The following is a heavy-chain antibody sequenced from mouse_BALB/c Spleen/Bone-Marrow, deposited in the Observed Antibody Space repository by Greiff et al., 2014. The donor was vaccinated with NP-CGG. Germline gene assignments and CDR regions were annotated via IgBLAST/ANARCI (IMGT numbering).Heavy chain of an antibody. Sequence: QVQLQQPGPDLVRPGSSVKMSCKASGYTFTTYWMHWVKQRPGQGLEWIGMIDPSTSETRLNQKLKDKATLIVDKSSNTAYMQLSSLTSEDSAVYYCARRTLAMDYWGQGTPVTVSS. CDR2: IDPSTSET. CDR1: GYTFTTYW. J-gene: IGHJ4*01. CDR3: ARRTLAMDY. V-gene: IGHV1-52*01.